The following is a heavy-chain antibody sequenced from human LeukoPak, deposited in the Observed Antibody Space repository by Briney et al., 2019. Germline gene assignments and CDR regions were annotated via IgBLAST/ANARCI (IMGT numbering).Heavy chain of an antibody. CDR2: IYPGDYET. J-gene: IGHJ4*02. V-gene: IGHV5-51*01. Sequence: GESLKISCEGSGYSFSNYWIGWVRQMPGKGLEWMGIIYPGDYETRYSPSFQGLVTISVDKSISTAYLQWSSLKASDTAMYYCAIPPGYCGNNCSFDHWGQGTLVTVSS. CDR3: AIPPGYCGNNCSFDH. CDR1: GYSFSNYW. D-gene: IGHD2-21*02.